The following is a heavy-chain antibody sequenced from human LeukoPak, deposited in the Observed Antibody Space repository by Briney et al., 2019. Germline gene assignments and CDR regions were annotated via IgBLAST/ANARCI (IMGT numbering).Heavy chain of an antibody. V-gene: IGHV3-7*01. D-gene: IGHD4-17*01. Sequence: PGGSLRLSCAASGFTFSSYWMIWVRQAPGKGLEWVANIKQDGSEKYYVDSVKGRFTISRDNAKNSLYLQMNSLRAEDTAVYYCAREGIDYGDYGPYFDYWGQGTLVTVSS. J-gene: IGHJ4*02. CDR1: GFTFSSYW. CDR3: AREGIDYGDYGPYFDY. CDR2: IKQDGSEK.